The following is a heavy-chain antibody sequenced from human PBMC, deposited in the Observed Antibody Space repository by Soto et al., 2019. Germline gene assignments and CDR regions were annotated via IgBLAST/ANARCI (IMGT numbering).Heavy chain of an antibody. CDR3: AKAADYDILNGYDLCWFAP. CDR1: GFTFSSYA. V-gene: IGHV3-23*01. CDR2: ISGSGGST. D-gene: IGHD3-9*01. J-gene: IGHJ5*02. Sequence: EVQLLESGGGLVQPGGSLRLSCAASGFTFSSYAMSWVRQAPGKGLEWVSAISGSGGSTYYADSVQGRFTISRDNSKNPLYLQMNSLRAEETAVYYCAKAADYDILNGYDLCWFAPWGQGTLVTVSS.